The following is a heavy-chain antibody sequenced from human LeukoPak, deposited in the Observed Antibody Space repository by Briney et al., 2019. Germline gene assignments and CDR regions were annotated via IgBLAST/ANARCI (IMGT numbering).Heavy chain of an antibody. CDR3: ASVRGSYYSPTYYFDY. V-gene: IGHV4-39*01. D-gene: IGHD3-10*01. J-gene: IGHJ4*02. CDR2: IYYSGST. Sequence: SETLSLTCTDSSGSISSSSFYWGWIRQPPGKGLEWIGNIYYSGSTYYNPSLQSRVTISVDTSKKQFSLRLRSVTAADTAVYYCASVRGSYYSPTYYFDYWGQGALITVSS. CDR1: SGSISSSSFY.